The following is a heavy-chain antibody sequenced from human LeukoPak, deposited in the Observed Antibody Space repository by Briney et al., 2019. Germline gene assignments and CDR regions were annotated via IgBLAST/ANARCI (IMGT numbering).Heavy chain of an antibody. CDR2: ISYDGSKK. V-gene: IGHV3-30*18. J-gene: IGHJ4*02. Sequence: GGSLRLSCAVSGFTFSSYGMHWVRQAPGKGLEWVAVISYDGSKKHYADSVKGRFTISRDNSKNTLYLQMSSVRAEDTAVYYCANENGGPDYWGQGTLVTVSS. CDR3: ANENGGPDY. D-gene: IGHD3-10*01. CDR1: GFTFSSYG.